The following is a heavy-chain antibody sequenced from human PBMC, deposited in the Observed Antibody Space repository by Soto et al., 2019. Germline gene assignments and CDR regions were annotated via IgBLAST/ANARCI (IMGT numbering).Heavy chain of an antibody. CDR3: ARGGSSGRGDYFDY. J-gene: IGHJ4*02. CDR2: IYYSGST. V-gene: IGHV4-39*01. Sequence: PSETLSLTCTVSGGSISSSSYYWGWIRQPPGKGLEWIGSIYYSGSTYYNPSLKSRVTISVDTSKNQFSLKLSSVTAADTAVYYCARGGSSGRGDYFDYWGQGTLVTVSS. D-gene: IGHD6-19*01. CDR1: GGSISSSSYY.